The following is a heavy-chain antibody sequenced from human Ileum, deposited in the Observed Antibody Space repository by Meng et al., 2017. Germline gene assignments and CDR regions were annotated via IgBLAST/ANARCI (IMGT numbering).Heavy chain of an antibody. CDR3: ARGYSGSYRIDY. D-gene: IGHD1-26*01. CDR1: GFTFRSYW. CDR2: INSDETTT. V-gene: IGHV3-74*01. J-gene: IGHJ4*02. Sequence: VQLVESGGGPVQPGGSLRLSCAASGFTFRSYWMHWVRQTPGKGLVWVSRINSDETTTSYADSVKGRFTISRDNAKNTLYLQMNSLRVEDTAVYYCARGYSGSYRIDYWGQGNLVTVSS.